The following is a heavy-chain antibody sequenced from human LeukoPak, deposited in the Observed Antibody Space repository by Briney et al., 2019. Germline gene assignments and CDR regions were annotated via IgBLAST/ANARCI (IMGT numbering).Heavy chain of an antibody. D-gene: IGHD3-9*01. CDR3: ARILLHYDILTGYFPTYGMDV. CDR2: IYYSGST. Sequence: KPSETLSLTCSVSGGSISSSTYFWGWIRQPPGKGLEWIVSIYYSGSTNYNPSLKSRVTISVDTSKNQFSLKLSSVTAADTAVYYCARILLHYDILTGYFPTYGMDVWGQGTTVTVSS. J-gene: IGHJ6*02. CDR1: GGSISSSTYF. V-gene: IGHV4-39*07.